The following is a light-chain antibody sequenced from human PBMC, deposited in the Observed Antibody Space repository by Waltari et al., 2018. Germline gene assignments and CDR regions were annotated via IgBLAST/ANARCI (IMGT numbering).Light chain of an antibody. CDR1: QSVSSN. V-gene: IGKV3-15*01. CDR3: QQYYNTPLT. CDR2: GAS. Sequence: IVMTQSPATLSVSPGEGATLSCRVSQSVSSNLAWYQQKPGQAPRLLIYGASTRATGLPVRFSGSGSGTEFTLTISSLQSEDFAVSYCQQYYNTPLTFGGGTKVEIK. J-gene: IGKJ4*01.